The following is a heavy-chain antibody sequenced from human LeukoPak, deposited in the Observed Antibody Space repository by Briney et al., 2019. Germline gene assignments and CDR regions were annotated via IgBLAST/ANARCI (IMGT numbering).Heavy chain of an antibody. CDR2: SRNSGFT. CDR3: ARHGQQLENNAFDM. CDR1: SASFSSYY. Sequence: SETLSLTCTVSSASFSSYYWSWIRQPPGKGLEWIGYSRNSGFTKYNSSLKSRVTISIDTSQNQFSLKLTSVTAADTAVYYCARHGQQLENNAFDMWGQGTMVTVSS. J-gene: IGHJ3*02. V-gene: IGHV4-59*08. D-gene: IGHD6-13*01.